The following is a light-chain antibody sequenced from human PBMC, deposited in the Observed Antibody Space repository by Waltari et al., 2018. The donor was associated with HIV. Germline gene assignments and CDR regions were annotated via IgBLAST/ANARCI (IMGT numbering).Light chain of an antibody. CDR1: SSDVGSYNR. CDR3: SSYSSSSTWV. V-gene: IGLV2-18*02. CDR2: EVT. Sequence: QSALTQPPSVSGSPGQSVTISCTGTSSDVGSYNRVSWYKQPPGTAPKLRIYEVTNRPSGVPDRFSGSKSGNTASLTISGLQAEDEAHYYCSSYSSSSTWVFGGGTKLTVL. J-gene: IGLJ3*02.